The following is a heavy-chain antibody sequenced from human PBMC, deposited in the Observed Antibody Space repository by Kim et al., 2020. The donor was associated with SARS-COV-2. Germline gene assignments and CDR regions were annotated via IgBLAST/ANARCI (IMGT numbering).Heavy chain of an antibody. V-gene: IGHV3-48*03. J-gene: IGHJ4*02. Sequence: GGSLRLSCAASGFTFSSYEMNWVRQAPGKGLEWVSYISSRGMTKYYADSVKGRFTISRDNAKNSVYLQMNSLRAEDTAVYYCARTGSGRGNYFDYWGQGILVPLSA. CDR3: ARTGSGRGNYFDY. D-gene: IGHD2-15*01. CDR1: GFTFSSYE. CDR2: ISSRGMTK.